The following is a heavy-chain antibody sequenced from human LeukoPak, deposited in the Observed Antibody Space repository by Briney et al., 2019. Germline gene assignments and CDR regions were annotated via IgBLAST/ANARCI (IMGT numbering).Heavy chain of an antibody. D-gene: IGHD4-23*01. Sequence: SETLSLTCSVSGGSISNGAYYWVWIRQPPGKGLEWIGSIYYSGSTLYNSSLKSRVTIAVDTSKNHFSLKLSSVTAADTAVYYCARGLMTTMVTPGYWGQGTLVTVSS. CDR3: ARGLMTTMVTPGY. CDR1: GGSISNGAYY. J-gene: IGHJ4*02. CDR2: IYYSGST. V-gene: IGHV4-39*02.